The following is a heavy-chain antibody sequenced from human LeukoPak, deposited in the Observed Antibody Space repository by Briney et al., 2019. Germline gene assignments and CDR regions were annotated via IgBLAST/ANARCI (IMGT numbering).Heavy chain of an antibody. CDR2: ISSSSSYI. Sequence: PGRSLRLSCAASGFTFSSYSMNWVRQAPGKGLEWVSSISSSSSYIYYADSVKGRFTISRDNAKNSLYLQMNSLRAEDTAVYYCARVRYYGDYVRTPPHYYGMDVWAKGPRSPSP. J-gene: IGHJ6*02. CDR1: GFTFSSYS. D-gene: IGHD4-17*01. CDR3: ARVRYYGDYVRTPPHYYGMDV. V-gene: IGHV3-21*01.